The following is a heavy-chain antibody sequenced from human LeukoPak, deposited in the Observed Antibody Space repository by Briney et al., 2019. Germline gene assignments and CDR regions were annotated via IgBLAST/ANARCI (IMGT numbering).Heavy chain of an antibody. CDR2: ISYDGSSK. D-gene: IGHD6-19*01. CDR3: AKDSPVSGWSFDY. J-gene: IGHJ4*02. Sequence: GGSLRLSCAASGFTFSSYGMHWVRQAPGKGLEWVAVISYDGSSKYYADSVKGRFTISRDNSKNTLYLQMNSLRAEDTAVYYCAKDSPVSGWSFDYWGQGTLVTVSS. V-gene: IGHV3-30*18. CDR1: GFTFSSYG.